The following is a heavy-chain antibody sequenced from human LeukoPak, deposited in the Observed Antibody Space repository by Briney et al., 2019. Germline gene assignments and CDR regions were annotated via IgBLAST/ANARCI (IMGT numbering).Heavy chain of an antibody. CDR2: IYSGGST. Sequence: GGSLRLSCAASGFTFSSYWMSWVRQAPGKGLEWVSVIYSGGSTYYADSVKGRFTISRDNSKNTLYLQMNSLSVDDTGIYYCAKGFVEPRPHYFDYWGQGTLVTVSS. CDR3: AKGFVEPRPHYFDY. CDR1: GFTFSSYW. J-gene: IGHJ4*02. V-gene: IGHV3-23*03. D-gene: IGHD6-6*01.